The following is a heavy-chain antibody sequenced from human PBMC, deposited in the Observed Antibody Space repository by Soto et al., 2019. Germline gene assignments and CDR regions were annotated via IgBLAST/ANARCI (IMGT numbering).Heavy chain of an antibody. Sequence: SETLSLTCTVSGGSISSYYWIWIRQPPGKGLEWIGNIYYSGSTYYNPSLKSRVTISVDTSKNQFSLKLSSVTAADTAVYYCARHGGYYYDSSGSYAVNYWGQGTLVTVSS. J-gene: IGHJ4*02. CDR3: ARHGGYYYDSSGSYAVNY. CDR1: GGSISSYY. D-gene: IGHD3-22*01. CDR2: IYYSGST. V-gene: IGHV4-59*08.